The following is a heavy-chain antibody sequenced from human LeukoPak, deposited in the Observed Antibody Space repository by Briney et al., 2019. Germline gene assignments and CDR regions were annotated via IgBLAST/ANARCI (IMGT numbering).Heavy chain of an antibody. D-gene: IGHD3-10*01. Sequence: SEILSLTCVVSGGSLSGSFSSYFWTWIRQPPGKGLEWIGEINRRGNTNYNPSLKSRVTMSVDTSKNDLSLELTSLTAADTAVYYCARSYYGSGSYYNWFDPWGQGTLVTVSS. CDR2: INRRGNT. J-gene: IGHJ5*02. CDR1: GGSLSGSFSSYF. V-gene: IGHV4-34*01. CDR3: ARSYYGSGSYYNWFDP.